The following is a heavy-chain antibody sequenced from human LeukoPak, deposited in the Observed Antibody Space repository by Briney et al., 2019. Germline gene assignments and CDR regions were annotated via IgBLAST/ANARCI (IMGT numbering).Heavy chain of an antibody. D-gene: IGHD5-12*01. J-gene: IGHJ4*02. CDR2: ISSNGGST. V-gene: IGHV3-64D*06. CDR1: GFTFSSYA. Sequence: GGSLRLSCSASGFTFSSYAMHWVRQAPGKGLEYVSSISSNGGSTYYADSVKGRFTISRDNSKNTLFLQMSSLRTEDTAVYYCASPYSGYNYNFDHWGQGTLVTVSS. CDR3: ASPYSGYNYNFDH.